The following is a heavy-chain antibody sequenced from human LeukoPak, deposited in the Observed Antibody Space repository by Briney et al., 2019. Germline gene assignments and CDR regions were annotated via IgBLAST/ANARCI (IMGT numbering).Heavy chain of an antibody. V-gene: IGHV3-53*01. D-gene: IGHD1-26*01. J-gene: IGHJ4*02. CDR3: AIAQSWDELFDS. Sequence: GGSLRLSCAASGIAVIGNYMSWVRQPPGKGLEWVSFISINTDTFYADSVRGRFTISRDSSKNTLFLQMNSQRDEDSAVYYCAIAQSWDELFDSWGQGTLVTVSS. CDR1: GIAVIGNY. CDR2: ISINTDT.